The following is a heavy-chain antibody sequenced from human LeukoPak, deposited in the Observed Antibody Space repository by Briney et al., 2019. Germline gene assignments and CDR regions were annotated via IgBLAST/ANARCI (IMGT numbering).Heavy chain of an antibody. Sequence: PGGSLRLSCAAPGFTFSSYWMSWVRQAPGKGLEWVANIKQDGSEKYYVDSVKGRFTISRDNAKNSLYLQMNSLRAEDTAVYYCARDPIGYCSSTSCSPRWGQGTLVTVSS. V-gene: IGHV3-7*01. D-gene: IGHD2-2*01. J-gene: IGHJ4*02. CDR1: GFTFSSYW. CDR3: ARDPIGYCSSTSCSPR. CDR2: IKQDGSEK.